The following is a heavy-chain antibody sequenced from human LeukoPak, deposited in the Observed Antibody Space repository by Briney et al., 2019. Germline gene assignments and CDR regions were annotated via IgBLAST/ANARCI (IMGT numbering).Heavy chain of an antibody. CDR3: ATTFYGSGSYDY. CDR2: FDPEDGET. Sequence: ASVKVSCKVSGYTLTELSMHWVRQAPGKGLEWMGRFDPEDGETIYAQKFQGRVTMTADTSTDTAYMELSSLRSEDTAVYYCATTFYGSGSYDYWGQGTLVTVSS. J-gene: IGHJ4*02. CDR1: GYTLTELS. D-gene: IGHD3-10*01. V-gene: IGHV1-24*01.